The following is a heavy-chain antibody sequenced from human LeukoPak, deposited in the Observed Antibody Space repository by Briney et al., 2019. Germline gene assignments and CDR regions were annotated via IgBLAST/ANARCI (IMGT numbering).Heavy chain of an antibody. CDR1: GFTFSSYA. CDR2: ISYDGSNK. D-gene: IGHD3-22*01. CDR3: ARGNHDSSHFDY. Sequence: PGGSLRLSCAASGFTFSSYAMHWVRQAPGKGLEWVAVISYDGSNKYYADSVKGRFTISRDNSKNTLYPQMNSLRAEDTAVYYCARGNHDSSHFDYWGQGTLVTVSS. J-gene: IGHJ4*02. V-gene: IGHV3-30-3*01.